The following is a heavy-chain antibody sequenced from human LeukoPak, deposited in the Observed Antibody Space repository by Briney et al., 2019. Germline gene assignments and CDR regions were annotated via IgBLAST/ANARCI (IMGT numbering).Heavy chain of an antibody. CDR1: GYTFTDYY. CDR2: INPNSGGT. V-gene: IGHV1-2*02. D-gene: IGHD6-13*01. CDR3: ARAAVAAAGHFDY. J-gene: IGHJ4*02. Sequence: GASVKVSCKASGYTFTDYYMHWVRQAPGQGLEWMGWINPNSGGTNYAQEFQGRVTMTRDTSISTSYMELNSLRSDDTAVYYCARAAVAAAGHFDYWGQGTLVTVSS.